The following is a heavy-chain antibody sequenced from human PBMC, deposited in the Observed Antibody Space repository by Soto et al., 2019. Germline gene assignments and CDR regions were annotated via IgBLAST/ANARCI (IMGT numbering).Heavy chain of an antibody. V-gene: IGHV1-69*01. CDR1: GGTFSSYA. J-gene: IGHJ3*02. CDR3: ARTYDSSTSCRHELDAFDI. CDR2: VIPIFGTA. D-gene: IGHD2-2*01. Sequence: QVQLVQSGAEVQKPGSSVKVSCKASGGTFSSYAISWVRQAPGQGLEWMGGVIPIFGTANYAQKFQGRVTITADEYRRTAYMELSSLRYEDTAVYYCARTYDSSTSCRHELDAFDIWGQGTMGTVSS.